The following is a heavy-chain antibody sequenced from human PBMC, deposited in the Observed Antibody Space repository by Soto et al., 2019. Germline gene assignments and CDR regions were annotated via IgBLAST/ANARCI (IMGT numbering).Heavy chain of an antibody. Sequence: ASVKVSCKACGYSFTSYGSCWVRQDPGQGLEWMGWISTYNGNTKYAQKLQGRVTMTTDTSTSTAYMELRSLRSDDTAVFYCAREMVRGVGSDYWGQGTLVTVSS. CDR3: AREMVRGVGSDY. CDR2: ISTYNGNT. V-gene: IGHV1-18*01. D-gene: IGHD3-10*01. J-gene: IGHJ4*02. CDR1: GYSFTSYG.